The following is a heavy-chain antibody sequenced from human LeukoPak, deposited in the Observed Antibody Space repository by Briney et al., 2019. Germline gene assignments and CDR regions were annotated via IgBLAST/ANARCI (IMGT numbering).Heavy chain of an antibody. V-gene: IGHV5-51*01. CDR3: ARHEGSGSYYSY. J-gene: IGHJ4*02. D-gene: IGHD1-26*01. CDR2: ISPDDSEI. CDR1: GYSFTTYW. Sequence: GESLKISCKGSGYSFTTYWIAWVRQMPGRGLEWMGIISPDDSEIRYSPSFRGQVTIPADKSTSTAYLQWSRLKASDTAIYYCARHEGSGSYYSYWGQGTLVTVSS.